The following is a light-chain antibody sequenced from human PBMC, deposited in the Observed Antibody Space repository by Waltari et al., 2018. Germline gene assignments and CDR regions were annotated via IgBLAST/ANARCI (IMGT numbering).Light chain of an antibody. Sequence: TQDPAVSVAVGQTVRLTRQGDSLRSYSASWYRQRPGQAPILVMYDKNNRPSGVPDRFSGSSSDNTASLTITGAQAEDEAYYYCHSRDASGVGGTFGGGTKLTVL. J-gene: IGLJ2*01. CDR3: HSRDASGVGGT. CDR2: DKN. V-gene: IGLV3-19*01. CDR1: SLRSYS.